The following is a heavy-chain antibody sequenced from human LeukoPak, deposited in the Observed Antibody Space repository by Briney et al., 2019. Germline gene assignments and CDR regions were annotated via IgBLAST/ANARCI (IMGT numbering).Heavy chain of an antibody. J-gene: IGHJ4*02. V-gene: IGHV3-23*01. Sequence: PGGSLRLSCAASGFTFRSYGMSWVRQAPGKGLEWVSSISGSGGSTYFADSVKGRFTISRDNSKNTLYLQMNSLRAEDTAVYYCAKDQNFVGWGDGYNSWFDYWGQGTLVTVSS. CDR1: GFTFRSYG. D-gene: IGHD5-24*01. CDR3: AKDQNFVGWGDGYNSWFDY. CDR2: ISGSGGST.